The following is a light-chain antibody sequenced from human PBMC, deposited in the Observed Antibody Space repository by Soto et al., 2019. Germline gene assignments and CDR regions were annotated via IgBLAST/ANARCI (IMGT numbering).Light chain of an antibody. J-gene: IGLJ3*02. Sequence: QSALTQPAPVSGSPGQSIAISCTGTSSDIGAYNYVSWYQQHPGKAPKLMIYEVSNRPSGVSDRFSGSKSGNTASLTISGLQAEDEADYYCSSFATTSTLLFGGGTKLTVL. CDR2: EVS. CDR3: SSFATTSTLL. V-gene: IGLV2-14*01. CDR1: SSDIGAYNY.